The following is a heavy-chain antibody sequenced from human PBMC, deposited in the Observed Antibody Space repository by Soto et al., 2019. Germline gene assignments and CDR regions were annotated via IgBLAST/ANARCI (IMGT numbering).Heavy chain of an antibody. J-gene: IGHJ6*02. CDR3: AEGVLLWFGGGYYYGMDV. CDR2: IIPIFGTA. V-gene: IGHV1-69*01. D-gene: IGHD3-10*01. CDR1: GGTFSSYA. Sequence: KVSCKASGGTFSSYAISWVRQAPGQGLEWMGGIIPIFGTANYAQKFQGRVTITADESTSTAYMELSSLRSEDTAVYYCAEGVLLWFGGGYYYGMDVWGQGTTVTVSS.